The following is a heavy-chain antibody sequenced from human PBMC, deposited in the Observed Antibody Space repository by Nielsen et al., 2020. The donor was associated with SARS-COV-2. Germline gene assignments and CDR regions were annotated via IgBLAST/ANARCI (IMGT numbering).Heavy chain of an antibody. CDR2: INTNTGNP. J-gene: IGHJ4*02. V-gene: IGHV7-4-1*02. D-gene: IGHD1-26*01. CDR1: GYTFTSYA. CDR3: ARDLSGIDY. Sequence: GGSLRLSCKASGYTFTSYAMNWVRQAPGQGLEWMGWINTNTGNPTYAQGFTGRFVFSLDTSVSTAYLQISSLKAEDTAVYYCARDLSGIDYWGQGTLVTVSS.